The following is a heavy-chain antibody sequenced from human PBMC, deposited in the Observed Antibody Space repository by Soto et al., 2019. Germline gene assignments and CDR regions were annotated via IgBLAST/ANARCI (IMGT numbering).Heavy chain of an antibody. Sequence: GGSLRLSCAASGFTFSRYAMSWVRQAPGKGLEWVSVMSGSGCRTYYADSVKGRFTISRDNSKNTLYLQMNSLRVEDTAVYYSAKEYYPDPLYYYYGMDVWGQGTTVTVSS. CDR1: GFTFSRYA. V-gene: IGHV3-23*01. J-gene: IGHJ6*02. CDR3: AKEYYPDPLYYYYGMDV. CDR2: MSGSGCRT. D-gene: IGHD1-26*01.